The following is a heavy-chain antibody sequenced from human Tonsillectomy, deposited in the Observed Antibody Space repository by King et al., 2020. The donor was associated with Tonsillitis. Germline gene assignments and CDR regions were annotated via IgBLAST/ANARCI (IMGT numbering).Heavy chain of an antibody. Sequence: QLQESGPGLVKPSETLSLTCTVSGGSISSSSYYWGWIRQPPGKGLEWIGSIYYSGTTYYNPSLKSRVTISVDTSKNQFSLKLSSVTAADTAVYYCARRGSSAYYDYWGQGTRVTVSS. CDR3: ARRGSSAYYDY. V-gene: IGHV4-39*01. D-gene: IGHD3-22*01. J-gene: IGHJ4*02. CDR2: IYYSGTT. CDR1: GGSISSSSYY.